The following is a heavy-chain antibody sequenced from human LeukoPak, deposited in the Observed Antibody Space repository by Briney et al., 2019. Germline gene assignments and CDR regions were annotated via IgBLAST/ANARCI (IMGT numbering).Heavy chain of an antibody. V-gene: IGHV1-46*01. CDR1: GYTFTSYY. Sequence: EASVKVSCKASGYTFTSYYMHWVRQPPGQGLEWMGIINPSGGNTSYAQKFQGRDTIPRYTSTSTVYMELSSLRSEETAVYYCANDLGGYCSSSSGYSFLDAFDIWGQGAMVTVSS. CDR2: INPSGGNT. J-gene: IGHJ3*02. CDR3: ANDLGGYCSSSSGYSFLDAFDI. D-gene: IGHD2-2*01.